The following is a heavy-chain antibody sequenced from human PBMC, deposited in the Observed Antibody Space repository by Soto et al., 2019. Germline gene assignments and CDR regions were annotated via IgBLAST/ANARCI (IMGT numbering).Heavy chain of an antibody. CDR1: GYTFASYG. D-gene: IGHD2-15*01. V-gene: IGHV1-18*01. Sequence: ASVKVSCKASGYTFASYGISWVRQAPGQGLEWMGWISAYNGNTNYAQKLQGRVTMTTDTSTSTAYMELRSLRSDDTAVYYCARVPIVVVVAGTVHQWFDPWGQGTLVTVSS. CDR2: ISAYNGNT. J-gene: IGHJ5*02. CDR3: ARVPIVVVVAGTVHQWFDP.